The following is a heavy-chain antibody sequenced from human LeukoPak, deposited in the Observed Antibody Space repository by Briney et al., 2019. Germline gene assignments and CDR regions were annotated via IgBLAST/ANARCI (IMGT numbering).Heavy chain of an antibody. V-gene: IGHV3-23*01. D-gene: IGHD6-19*01. CDR3: AKDLEQWLFYYLDY. CDR2: ISGSGGST. Sequence: PGGSLRLSCAASGFTFSSYAMSWVRQAPGRGLEWVSAISGSGGSTYYADSVKGRFTISRDNAKNTLYLQMNSLRAEDTAVYYCAKDLEQWLFYYLDYWGQGTLVTVSS. J-gene: IGHJ4*02. CDR1: GFTFSSYA.